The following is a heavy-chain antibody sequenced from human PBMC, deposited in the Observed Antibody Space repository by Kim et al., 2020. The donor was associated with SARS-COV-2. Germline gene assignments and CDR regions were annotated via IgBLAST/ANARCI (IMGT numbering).Heavy chain of an antibody. CDR1: GITFSSYW. V-gene: IGHV3-7*01. D-gene: IGHD3-22*01. CDR2: INDNGSKK. CDR3: ARRDNTGYYDY. Sequence: GGSLRLSCEASGITFSSYWMRWVRQAPGKGLQWVAIINDNGSKKLYLDSVRGRFTISRDNAKNSLYLQMYSLRPEDMAVYYCARRDNTGYYDYCGRGTLVTVSS. J-gene: IGHJ4*02.